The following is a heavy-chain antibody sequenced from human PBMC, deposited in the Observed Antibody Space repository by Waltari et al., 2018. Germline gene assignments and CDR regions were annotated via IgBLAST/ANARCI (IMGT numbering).Heavy chain of an antibody. D-gene: IGHD3-22*01. J-gene: IGHJ4*02. CDR1: GDFLRDDP. CDR2: LRNTGST. CDR3: ARLPTKYYDSLGWGFFDQ. Sequence: HVQLQESGPGLVKPSETLSITCTVSGDFLRDDPLTWTRQAPGKGLEWIAYLRNTGSTKRNPSLESRVTISADTSKKQFTLRLTSVTAADTAVYYCARLPTKYYDSLGWGFFDQWGQGILVTVSS. V-gene: IGHV4-59*08.